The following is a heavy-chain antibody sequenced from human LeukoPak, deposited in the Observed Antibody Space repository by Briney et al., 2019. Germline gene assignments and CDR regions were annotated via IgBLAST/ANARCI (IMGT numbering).Heavy chain of an antibody. CDR3: ARGGYNSSGWNYYYYYMDV. Sequence: ASVKVSCKASGYTFTSYDINWVRQATGQGLEWMGWMNPNSGNTGYAQKFQGRVTITRNTSISTAYMELSSLRSEDTAVYYCARGGYNSSGWNYYYYYMDVWGKGTTVTVSS. J-gene: IGHJ6*03. CDR2: MNPNSGNT. V-gene: IGHV1-8*03. D-gene: IGHD6-19*01. CDR1: GYTFTSYD.